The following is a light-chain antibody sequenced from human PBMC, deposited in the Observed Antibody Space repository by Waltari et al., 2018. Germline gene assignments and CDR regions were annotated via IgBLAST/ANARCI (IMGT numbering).Light chain of an antibody. J-gene: IGKJ2*01. CDR1: QTINSH. V-gene: IGKV3-15*01. CDR2: GAS. Sequence: EIVLTQSPATLSLSPGERATLSCRASQTINSHLAWYQQQPGQAPRLLIYGASTRAIGIPARFSGSGSGTEFTLTITSLQSEDFAVYFCQQYHKWPPYTFGQGTKLDI. CDR3: QQYHKWPPYT.